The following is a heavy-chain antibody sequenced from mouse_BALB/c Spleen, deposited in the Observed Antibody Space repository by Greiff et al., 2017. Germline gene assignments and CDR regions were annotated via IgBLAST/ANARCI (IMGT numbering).Heavy chain of an antibody. CDR1: GFTFSSFG. CDR3: ARGKYFDV. CDR2: ISSGSSTI. Sequence: EVQGVESGGGLVQPGGSRKLSCAASGFTFSSFGMHWVRQAPEKGLEWVAYISSGSSTIYYADTVKGRFTISRDNPKNTLFLQMTSLRSEDTAMYYCARGKYFDVWGAGTTVTVSS. V-gene: IGHV5-17*02. J-gene: IGHJ1*01.